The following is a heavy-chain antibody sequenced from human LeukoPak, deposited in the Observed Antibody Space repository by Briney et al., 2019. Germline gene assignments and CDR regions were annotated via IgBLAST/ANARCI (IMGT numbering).Heavy chain of an antibody. V-gene: IGHV3-33*08. D-gene: IGHD5-18*01. CDR2: IWYDGSNK. J-gene: IGHJ3*02. Sequence: GGSLRLSCAASGFTFSSYWMSWVRQAPGKGLEWVAVIWYDGSNKYYADSVKGRFTISRDNSKNTLYLQMNSLRAEDTAVYYCARPQGPYSYGPNDAFDIWGQGTMVTVSS. CDR3: ARPQGPYSYGPNDAFDI. CDR1: GFTFSSYW.